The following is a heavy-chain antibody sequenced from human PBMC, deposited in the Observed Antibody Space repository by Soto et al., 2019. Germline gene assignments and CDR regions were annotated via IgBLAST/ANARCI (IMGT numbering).Heavy chain of an antibody. CDR3: VNGRGEVPDPISRDFGS. CDR2: ISHDGNDE. D-gene: IGHD2-2*02. Sequence: GGSLRLSCTASGFTFSSYGMHWVRQAPGKGLEWVAAISHDGNDEYYPDSVKGRFTISRDSSKNTLYLAMNSLRAEDTAVYYCVNGRGEVPDPISRDFGSWGQGTLVTVSS. J-gene: IGHJ4*02. CDR1: GFTFSSYG. V-gene: IGHV3-30*18.